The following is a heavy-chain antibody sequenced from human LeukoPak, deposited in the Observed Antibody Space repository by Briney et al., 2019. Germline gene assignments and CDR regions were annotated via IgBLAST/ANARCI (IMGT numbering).Heavy chain of an antibody. Sequence: GGSLRLSCATSGFNFDRYTIHWVRQAPGKGLEWVSLAGWAGGTTFCSDSVRGRFTISRDSGRKSVYLQMNSLTTDDTAFYFCAKELDTMFFDYWGQGALVTVSS. D-gene: IGHD3-10*02. J-gene: IGHJ4*02. V-gene: IGHV3-43*01. CDR1: GFNFDRYT. CDR3: AKELDTMFFDY. CDR2: AGWAGGTT.